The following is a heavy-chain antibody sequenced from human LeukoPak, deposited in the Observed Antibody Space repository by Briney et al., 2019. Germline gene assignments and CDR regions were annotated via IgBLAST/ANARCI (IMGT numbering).Heavy chain of an antibody. D-gene: IGHD4-23*01. CDR2: IYYSGST. V-gene: IGHV4-59*12. J-gene: IGHJ3*01. CDR1: GGSISSYY. Sequence: SETLSLTCTVSGGSISSYYWSWIRQPPGKGLEWIGYIYYSGSTNYHPSLKSRVTISVDTSKNQFSLKLTSVTAADTAVYYCARETVAEHAFDVWGQGTMVTVSS. CDR3: ARETVAEHAFDV.